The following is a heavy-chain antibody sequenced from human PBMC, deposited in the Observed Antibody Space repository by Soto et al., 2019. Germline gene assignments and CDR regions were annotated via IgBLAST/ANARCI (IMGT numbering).Heavy chain of an antibody. D-gene: IGHD2-21*02. J-gene: IGHJ5*02. CDR2: ISYSGST. CDR3: ARAMVVTQNWFDP. Sequence: SETLSLTCTVSGGSISSSSYYWGWIRQPPGKGLEWIASISYSGSTYYNPSLKSRVTISVDTSKNQFSLKLSSVTAADTAVYYCARAMVVTQNWFDPWGQGTLVTVSS. CDR1: GGSISSSSYY. V-gene: IGHV4-39*07.